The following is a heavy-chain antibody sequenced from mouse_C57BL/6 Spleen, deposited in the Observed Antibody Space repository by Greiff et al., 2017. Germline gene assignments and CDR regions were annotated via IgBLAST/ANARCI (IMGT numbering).Heavy chain of an antibody. CDR1: GYTFTSYW. J-gene: IGHJ3*01. Sequence: VQLKQPGAELVKPGASVKLSCKASGYTFTSYWMHWVKQRPGQGLEWIGMIHPNSGSTNYNEKFKSKATLTVDKSSSTAYMQLSSLTSEDSAVYYCASPAQVPFAYWGQGTLVTVSA. D-gene: IGHD3-2*02. CDR3: ASPAQVPFAY. CDR2: IHPNSGST. V-gene: IGHV1-64*01.